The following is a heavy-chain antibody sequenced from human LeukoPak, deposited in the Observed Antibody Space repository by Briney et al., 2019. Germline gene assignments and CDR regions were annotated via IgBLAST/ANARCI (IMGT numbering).Heavy chain of an antibody. D-gene: IGHD5-18*01. J-gene: IGHJ4*02. CDR2: INSINAV. CDR1: GFMFDTYI. Sequence: GGSLRLSCAASGFMFDTYIMTWVRQAPGKELEWISYINSINAVYYTDSVQGRFNISRDNAKNSLYLQMNSLRVEDTAMYYCARVSARGYDYWGRGTLVTVSS. CDR3: ARVSARGYDY. V-gene: IGHV3-48*01.